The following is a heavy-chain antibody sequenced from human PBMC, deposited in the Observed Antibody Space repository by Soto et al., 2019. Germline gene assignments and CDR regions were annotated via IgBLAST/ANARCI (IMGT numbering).Heavy chain of an antibody. J-gene: IGHJ4*02. Sequence: PGGSLRLSCAASGFTFSDHYMDWVRQAPGKGLEWVGRTRNKANSYTTEYAASVKGRFTISRDDSKNSLYLQMNSLKTEDTAVYYCARAYSSGWRYFDYWGQGTLVTVSS. CDR2: TRNKANSYTT. D-gene: IGHD6-19*01. CDR3: ARAYSSGWRYFDY. V-gene: IGHV3-72*01. CDR1: GFTFSDHY.